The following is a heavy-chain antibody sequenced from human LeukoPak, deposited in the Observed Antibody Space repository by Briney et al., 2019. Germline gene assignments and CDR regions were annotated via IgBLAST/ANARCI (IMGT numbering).Heavy chain of an antibody. CDR1: GFTLSDCA. Sequence: GGSLRLSCAASGFTLSDCAMHWVRQASGKGLEWVGLIRTKGAYYATAYAASVKGRFIISRDDSSNMAYLQMNSLKNDDTAVYYCTRDGGSYSHLDNWGPGTRVTVSS. CDR2: IRTKGAYYAT. J-gene: IGHJ4*02. V-gene: IGHV3-73*01. D-gene: IGHD1-26*01. CDR3: TRDGGSYSHLDN.